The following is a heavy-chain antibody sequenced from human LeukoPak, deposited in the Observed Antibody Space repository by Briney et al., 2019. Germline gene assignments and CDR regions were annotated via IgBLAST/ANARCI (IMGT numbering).Heavy chain of an antibody. V-gene: IGHV4-39*01. Sequence: PSETLSLTCTVSGGSISSSSYYWGWIRQPPGKGLEWIGSIYYSGSTYYNPSLKSRVTISVDTSKNQFSLKLSSVTAADTAVYYCARHLRGPYYYGMDVWGQGTTVTVSS. J-gene: IGHJ6*02. CDR2: IYYSGST. D-gene: IGHD3-16*01. CDR1: GGSISSSSYY. CDR3: ARHLRGPYYYGMDV.